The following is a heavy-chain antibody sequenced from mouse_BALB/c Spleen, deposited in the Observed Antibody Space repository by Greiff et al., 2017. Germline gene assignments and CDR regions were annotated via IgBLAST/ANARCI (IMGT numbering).Heavy chain of an antibody. CDR2: ISSGGGST. V-gene: IGHV5-12-1*01. J-gene: IGHJ4*01. Sequence: EVKVEESGGGLVKPGGSLKLSCAASGFAFSSYDMSWVRQTPEKRLEWVAYISSGGGSTYYPDTVKGRFTISRDNAKNTLYLQMSSLKSEDTAMYYCARLHYAMDYWGQGTSVTVSS. CDR1: GFAFSSYD. CDR3: ARLHYAMDY.